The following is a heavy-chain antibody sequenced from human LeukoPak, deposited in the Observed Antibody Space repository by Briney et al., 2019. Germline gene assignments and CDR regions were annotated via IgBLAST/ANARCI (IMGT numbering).Heavy chain of an antibody. CDR2: VWYDGSNI. V-gene: IGHV3-33*01. CDR3: ARGGYSGTYFFDY. D-gene: IGHD1-26*01. Sequence: GASVKVSCKASGYTFTGYYMHWVRQAPGKGLEWVAVVWYDGSNIHYVDSVKGRFTISRDSSKSTLYLQMNSLTAEDTAVYYCARGGYSGTYFFDYWGQGTLVTVSS. CDR1: GYTFTGYY. J-gene: IGHJ4*02.